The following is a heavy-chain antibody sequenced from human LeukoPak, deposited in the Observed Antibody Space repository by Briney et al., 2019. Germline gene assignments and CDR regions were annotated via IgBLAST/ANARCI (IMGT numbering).Heavy chain of an antibody. V-gene: IGHV3-7*03. CDR1: GFTFSSYW. CDR3: AKGGKWDVTPFDY. Sequence: GGSLRLSCAASGFTFSSYWMSWVRQAPGEGLEWVAKINQDGTEKAYVDSVRGRFTISRDNAKNSLFLQMNSLRAEDTAVYYCAKGGKWDVTPFDYWGQGTLVTVSS. D-gene: IGHD1-26*01. J-gene: IGHJ4*02. CDR2: INQDGTEK.